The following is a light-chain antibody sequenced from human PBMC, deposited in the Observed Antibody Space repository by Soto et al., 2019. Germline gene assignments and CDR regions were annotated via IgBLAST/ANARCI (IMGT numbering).Light chain of an antibody. CDR2: KAS. CDR1: QSISSW. J-gene: IGKJ4*01. Sequence: DIQMTQSPSTLSASVGDRVTITCRASQSISSWLAWYQQKPGKAPKLLIYKASSLESGVPSRFGGSGSGTEFTLTISSLQPDDFATYYGQQYNSYPLTFGGGTKVEIK. V-gene: IGKV1-5*03. CDR3: QQYNSYPLT.